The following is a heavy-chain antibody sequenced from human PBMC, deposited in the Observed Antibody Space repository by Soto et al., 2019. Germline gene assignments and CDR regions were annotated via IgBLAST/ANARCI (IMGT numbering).Heavy chain of an antibody. Sequence: QVQLQESGPGLVKPSGTLSLTCAVSGGSISSSNWWSWVRQPPGKGLEWIGEIYHSGSTNYNPSXXXXXXXXXXXXXXXXXXXXXXXXXXXXAXXXXXXRXGEGRVDYWGQGTLVTVSS. CDR1: GGSISSSNW. J-gene: IGHJ4*02. CDR2: IYHSGST. CDR3: XXRXGEGRVDY. V-gene: IGHV4-4*02.